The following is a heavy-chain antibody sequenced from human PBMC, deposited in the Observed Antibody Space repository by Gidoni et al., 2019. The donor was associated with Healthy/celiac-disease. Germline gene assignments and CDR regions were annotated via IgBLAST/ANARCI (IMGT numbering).Heavy chain of an antibody. CDR3: AGLGGETYSSGWSSPW. CDR2: ISGSGGST. Sequence: EVKLLESGGGLVQPGGSLRLSCAASGFTLSRHAMSWVRQAPGRGLAWCSAISGSGGSTHYADSVTGRFPISRDNSKNTLYLQMNSRRAEDTAVYYCAGLGGETYSSGWSSPWWGQGTLVTVSS. D-gene: IGHD6-19*01. J-gene: IGHJ4*02. CDR1: GFTLSRHA. V-gene: IGHV3-23*01.